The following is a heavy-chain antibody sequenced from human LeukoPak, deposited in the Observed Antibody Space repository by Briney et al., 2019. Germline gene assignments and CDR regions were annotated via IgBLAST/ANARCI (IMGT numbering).Heavy chain of an antibody. CDR3: AREGGSGSYDY. Sequence: SETLSLTCTVSGGSISSYYWSWIRQPAGKGLKWIGRIYTSGSTNYNPSLKSRVTMSVDTSKNQFSLKLSSVTAADTAVYYCAREGGSGSYDYWGQGTLVTVSS. D-gene: IGHD3-10*01. CDR1: GGSISSYY. CDR2: IYTSGST. J-gene: IGHJ4*02. V-gene: IGHV4-4*07.